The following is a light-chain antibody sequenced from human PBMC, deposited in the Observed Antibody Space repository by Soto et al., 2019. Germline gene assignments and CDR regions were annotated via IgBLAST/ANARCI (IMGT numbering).Light chain of an antibody. CDR1: QDISNY. CDR3: QQYNNWPPGT. Sequence: DIQMTQSPSSLSASVGDRVTITCQASQDISNYLNWYQQKLGKAPKLLIYDASNLETGVPSRFSGSGSGTEFTLTISSLQSEDFAVYYCQQYNNWPPGTFGGGTKVDIK. CDR2: DAS. J-gene: IGKJ4*01. V-gene: IGKV1-33*01.